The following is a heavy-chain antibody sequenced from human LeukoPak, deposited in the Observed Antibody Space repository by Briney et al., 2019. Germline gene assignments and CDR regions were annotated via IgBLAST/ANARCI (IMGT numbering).Heavy chain of an antibody. V-gene: IGHV4-59*01. CDR2: IYYSGST. Sequence: SETLSLTCTVSGGSISSYYWSWIRQPPGKGLEWIGYIYYSGSTNYNPSLKSRVTISLDTSKNQFSLKLSSVTAADTAVYYCARGRGYSGYFGYYYMDVWGKGTTVTISS. CDR3: ARGRGYSGYFGYYYMDV. D-gene: IGHD5-12*01. J-gene: IGHJ6*03. CDR1: GGSISSYY.